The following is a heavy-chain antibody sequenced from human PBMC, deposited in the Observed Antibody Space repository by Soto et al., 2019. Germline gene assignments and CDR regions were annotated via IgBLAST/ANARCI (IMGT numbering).Heavy chain of an antibody. J-gene: IGHJ6*02. CDR3: EIIYQLLPYYYGMDV. CDR2: ISSSSSYI. CDR1: GFTFSSYS. Sequence: GGFLRLSCAASGFTFSSYSMNWVRQAPGKGLEWVSSISSSSSYIYYADSVKGRFTISRDNAKNSLYLQMNSLRAEDTAVYYCEIIYQLLPYYYGMDVWGQGTTVTVSS. D-gene: IGHD2-2*01. V-gene: IGHV3-21*01.